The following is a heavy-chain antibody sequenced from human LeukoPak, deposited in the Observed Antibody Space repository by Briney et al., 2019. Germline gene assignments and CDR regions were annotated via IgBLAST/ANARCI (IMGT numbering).Heavy chain of an antibody. CDR3: ARARRMVRGSWMFDF. V-gene: IGHV4-4*07. CDR1: GDSISSYY. CDR2: IFTTGST. Sequence: SETLSLTCTVSGDSISSYYWSWIRQPAGKGLEWVGRIFTTGSTTYNPSLKSRLSMSVDVSKNQFSLGLNSVTAADTGVYYCARARRMVRGSWMFDFWGQGTLVTVSS. D-gene: IGHD3-10*01. J-gene: IGHJ4*02.